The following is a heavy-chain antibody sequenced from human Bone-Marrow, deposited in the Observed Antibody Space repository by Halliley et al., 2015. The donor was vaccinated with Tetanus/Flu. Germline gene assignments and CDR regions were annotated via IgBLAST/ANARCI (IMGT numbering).Heavy chain of an antibody. Sequence: SGTPSYTDSVKGRFTLSRDNSKNPLNLEMNSLRAEDSAVYFCAKADPETGYYWTGEYYYGMDAWGQGTTVTVSS. D-gene: IGHD3-9*01. J-gene: IGHJ6*02. CDR3: AKADPETGYYWTGEYYYGMDA. CDR2: SGTP. V-gene: IGHV3-23*01.